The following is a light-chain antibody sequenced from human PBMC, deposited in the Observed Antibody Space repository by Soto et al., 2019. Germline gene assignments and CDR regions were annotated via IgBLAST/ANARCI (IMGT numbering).Light chain of an antibody. V-gene: IGLV2-14*01. J-gene: IGLJ2*01. CDR3: SSYTSGSTVV. CDR1: SSDVGGYNY. CDR2: DVS. Sequence: QSALTQPASVSGSPGQSITISCTGTSSDVGGYNYVSWYQQHPGKVPKLMIYDVSNRPSGVSNRFSGSRSGNTASLSISGLQAEDEADYFCSSYTSGSTVVFGGATKLTVL.